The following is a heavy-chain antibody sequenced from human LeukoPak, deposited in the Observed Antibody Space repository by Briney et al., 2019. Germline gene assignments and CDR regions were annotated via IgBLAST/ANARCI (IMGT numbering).Heavy chain of an antibody. J-gene: IGHJ5*02. V-gene: IGHV4-39*07. CDR3: ARETPAAPNWSDP. CDR1: GGSIRYSSYY. CDR2: IHSSGST. Sequence: SETLSLTCSVAGGSIRYSSYYWTWIRQPPGKGLEWIGNIHSSGSTYYNPSLKSRVTISVDTSKNQFSLKLSSVTAADTAVYYCARETPAAPNWSDPWGQGTLVTVSS.